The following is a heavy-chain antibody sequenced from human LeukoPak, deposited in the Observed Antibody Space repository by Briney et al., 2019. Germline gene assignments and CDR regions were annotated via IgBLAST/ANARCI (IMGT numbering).Heavy chain of an antibody. Sequence: TGGSPRLSCAASGFTFSSYAMSWVRQAPGRGLEWVSTISGSGDSTYYADSVKGRFTISRDNSKNTLYLQMNSLRPEDTAVYYCPKGCATTSCYTSEYWGQGTLVTVSS. J-gene: IGHJ4*02. D-gene: IGHD2-2*02. CDR3: PKGCATTSCYTSEY. CDR1: GFTFSSYA. V-gene: IGHV3-23*01. CDR2: ISGSGDST.